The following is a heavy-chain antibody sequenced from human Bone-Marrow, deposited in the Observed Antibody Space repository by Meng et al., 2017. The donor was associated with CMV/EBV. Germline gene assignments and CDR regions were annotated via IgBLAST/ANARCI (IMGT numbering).Heavy chain of an antibody. Sequence: GESLKISCAASGFTFSDYWMTWVRQAPGKGLEWVAYIKEDGSEKYYVDSVKGRFTISRDNAKNSLYLQMNSLRAEDTAVYYCARDGDDDFWNGYPYQWFDPWGQGTLVAVSS. V-gene: IGHV3-7*01. CDR1: GFTFSDYW. D-gene: IGHD3-3*01. J-gene: IGHJ5*02. CDR3: ARDGDDDFWNGYPYQWFDP. CDR2: IKEDGSEK.